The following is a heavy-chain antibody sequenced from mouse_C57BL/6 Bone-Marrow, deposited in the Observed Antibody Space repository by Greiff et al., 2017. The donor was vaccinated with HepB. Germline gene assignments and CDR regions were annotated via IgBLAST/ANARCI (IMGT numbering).Heavy chain of an antibody. D-gene: IGHD2-4*01. CDR2: IDPEDGDT. Sequence: VQLQQSGAELVRPGASVKLSCTASGFNIKDYYMHWVKQRPEQGLEWIGRIDPEDGDTEYAPKFQGKATMTADTSSNTAYLQLSSLTSEDTAVYYCTTIFRGLRRDWYFDVWGTGTTVTVSS. V-gene: IGHV14-1*01. J-gene: IGHJ1*03. CDR1: GFNIKDYY. CDR3: TTIFRGLRRDWYFDV.